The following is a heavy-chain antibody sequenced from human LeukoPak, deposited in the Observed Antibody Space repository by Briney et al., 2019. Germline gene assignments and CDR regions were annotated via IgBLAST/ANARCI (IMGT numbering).Heavy chain of an antibody. V-gene: IGHV3-33*01. J-gene: IGHJ4*02. CDR2: IWYDGSNK. CDR1: GFTFSSYG. CDR3: AGRSSGYFLYYFDY. D-gene: IGHD3-22*01. Sequence: GGSLRLSCAASGFTFSSYGMHWVRQAPGKGLEWVAVIWYDGSNKYYADSVKGRFTISRDNSKNTLYLQMNSLRAEDTAVYYCAGRSSGYFLYYFDYWGQGTLVTVSS.